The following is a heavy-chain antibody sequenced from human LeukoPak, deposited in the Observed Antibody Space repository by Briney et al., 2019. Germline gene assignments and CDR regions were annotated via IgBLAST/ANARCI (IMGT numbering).Heavy chain of an antibody. D-gene: IGHD5-18*01. CDR1: GFTFSSYW. CDR2: IKQDGSEK. J-gene: IGHJ4*02. Sequence: GGSLRLSCAASGFTFSSYWMSWVRQAPGKGLEWVANIKQDGSEKYYVDSVKGQFTISRDNAKNSLYLQMNSLRAEDAAVYYCARAQPGYSYGYDYWGQGTLVTVSS. V-gene: IGHV3-7*01. CDR3: ARAQPGYSYGYDY.